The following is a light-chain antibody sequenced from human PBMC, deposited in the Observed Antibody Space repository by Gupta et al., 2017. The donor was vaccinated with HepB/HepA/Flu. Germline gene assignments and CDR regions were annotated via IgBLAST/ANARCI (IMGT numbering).Light chain of an antibody. CDR1: QSVNIY. V-gene: IGKV3-15*01. J-gene: IGKJ2*01. Sequence: ERVMTQSPATRSVSPGERATLSCRASQSVNIYGAWYQQKPGQAPRLLIQGASTRATGIPARFSGSGSGTEFTLTISSLQSEDFAVYYCQQYNNWPYTFGQGTKLDIK. CDR3: QQYNNWPYT. CDR2: GAS.